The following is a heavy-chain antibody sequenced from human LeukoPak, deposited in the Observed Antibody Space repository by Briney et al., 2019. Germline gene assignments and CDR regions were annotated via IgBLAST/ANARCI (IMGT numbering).Heavy chain of an antibody. CDR2: IYYSGST. D-gene: IGHD4-17*01. CDR1: GGSISSYY. J-gene: IGHJ5*02. CDR3: ARARLTVTTSGSGPDWFDP. V-gene: IGHV4-59*01. Sequence: SETLSLTCTVSGGSISSYYWSWIGQPPGKGLEWIGYIYYSGSTNYNPSLKSRVTISVDTSKNQFSLKLSSVTAADTAVYYCARARLTVTTSGSGPDWFDPWGQGTLVTVSS.